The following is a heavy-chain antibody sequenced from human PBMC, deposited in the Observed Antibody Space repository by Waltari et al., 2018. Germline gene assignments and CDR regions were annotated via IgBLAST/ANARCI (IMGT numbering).Heavy chain of an antibody. J-gene: IGHJ5*02. CDR2: IYYSGRT. D-gene: IGHD3-10*01. CDR3: ATGMVRGVIITYNWFDP. CDR1: GGSISSSSYY. Sequence: QLQLQESGPGLVKPSETLSLTCTVSGGSISSSSYYWGWIRQPPGKGLEWIGSIYYSGRTYYNPTIKSRVTISVDTSKNQFSLKLSSVTAADTAVYYCATGMVRGVIITYNWFDPWGQGTLVTVSS. V-gene: IGHV4-39*01.